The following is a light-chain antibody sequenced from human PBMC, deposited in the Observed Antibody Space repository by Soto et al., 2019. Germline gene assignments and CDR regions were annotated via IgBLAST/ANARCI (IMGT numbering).Light chain of an antibody. CDR3: SSFTSSITYV. CDR2: GNN. CDR1: SSNIGAGFD. J-gene: IGLJ1*01. Sequence: QSVLTQPPSVSGAPGQGVTISCTGSSSNIGAGFDVHWYQQLPGTAPKLFIYGNNNRPSGVPDRFSASKSGTSDSLAITGLQAEDEAEYYCSSFTSSITYVFGTGTQLTVL. V-gene: IGLV1-40*01.